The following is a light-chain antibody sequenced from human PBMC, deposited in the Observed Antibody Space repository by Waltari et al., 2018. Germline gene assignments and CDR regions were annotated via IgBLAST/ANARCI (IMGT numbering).Light chain of an antibody. V-gene: IGLV3-10*01. Sequence: SYELTQPPSVSVSPGQTPRITCSGDALSKKYAYWYQQKSGQAPVLVIYEDIKRPTGIPERFSGSSSGTTATLTISGAHVDDEADYYCYSTDFSGHDRVFGGGTKLTIL. J-gene: IGLJ3*02. CDR2: EDI. CDR1: ALSKKY. CDR3: YSTDFSGHDRV.